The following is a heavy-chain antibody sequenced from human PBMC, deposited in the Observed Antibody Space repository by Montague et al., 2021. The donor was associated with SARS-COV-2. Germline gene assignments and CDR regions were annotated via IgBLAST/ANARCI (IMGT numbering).Heavy chain of an antibody. J-gene: IGHJ3*02. CDR2: ISISDGNT. CDR1: GFTFSSYA. V-gene: IGHV3-23*01. Sequence: SLRLSCAASGFTFSSYAMSWVRQAPGKGLEWVSTISISDGNTYYXDSXKGWFTISRDKSKNTLYLQMNSLRAEDTAVYYCAKDRQLVGDDAFDIWGQGTMVTVSS. D-gene: IGHD6-13*01. CDR3: AKDRQLVGDDAFDI.